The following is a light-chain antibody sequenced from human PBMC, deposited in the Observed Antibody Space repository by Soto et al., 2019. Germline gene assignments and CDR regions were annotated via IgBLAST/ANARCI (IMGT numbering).Light chain of an antibody. V-gene: IGKV4-1*01. CDR2: WAS. CDR1: QSVLYSSNNKNY. J-gene: IGKJ1*01. CDR3: QQYHTSPPT. Sequence: DIVMTQSPDSLTVSLGERATINCKSSQSVLYSSNNKNYLTWFQQKPGQPPKLLIYWASTRESGVPDRFSGSGSGTDFTLTISSLQAEDVAVYYCQQYHTSPPTVGQGTKVEIK.